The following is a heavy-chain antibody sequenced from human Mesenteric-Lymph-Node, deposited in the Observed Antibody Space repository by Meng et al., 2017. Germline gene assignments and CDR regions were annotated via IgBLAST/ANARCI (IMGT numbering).Heavy chain of an antibody. CDR3: TTEYGGNSRLFDY. D-gene: IGHD4-23*01. CDR2: IKSKTDGGTT. CDR1: GFTFSNAW. J-gene: IGHJ4*02. V-gene: IGHV3-15*01. Sequence: GESLKISCAASGFTFSNAWMSWVRQAPGKGLEWVGRIKSKTDGGTTDYAAPVKGRFTISRDDSKNTLYLQMNSLKTEDTAVYYFTTEYGGNSRLFDYWGQGTLVTVSS.